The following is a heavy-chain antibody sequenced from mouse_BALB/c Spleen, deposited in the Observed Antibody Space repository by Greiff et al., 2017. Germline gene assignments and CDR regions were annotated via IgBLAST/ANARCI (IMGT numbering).Heavy chain of an antibody. V-gene: IGHV2-3*01. CDR3: AKGGITTVGNYFDY. J-gene: IGHJ2*01. Sequence: QVQLMESGPGLVAPSPSLSITCTVSGFSLTSYGVSWVRQPPGKGLEWLGVIWGYGSTNYHSALLSRLSISKDNSKSQVFLKLNSLQTDDTATYYCAKGGITTVGNYFDYWGQGTTLTVSA. CDR2: IWGYGST. CDR1: GFSLTSYG. D-gene: IGHD1-1*01.